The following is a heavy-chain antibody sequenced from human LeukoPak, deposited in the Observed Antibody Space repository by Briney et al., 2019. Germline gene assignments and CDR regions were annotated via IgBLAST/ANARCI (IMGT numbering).Heavy chain of an antibody. D-gene: IGHD1-26*01. V-gene: IGHV3-74*01. Sequence: GGSLRLSCATSGFTFSSYWMHWVRQAPGKGLVWVSRINSDGSTTSYADPVKGRFTISRDNAKNTLYLQMNSLRAEDTAVYYCARARVGAFDYWGQGNLVTVSS. CDR3: ARARVGAFDY. CDR2: INSDGSTT. CDR1: GFTFSSYW. J-gene: IGHJ4*02.